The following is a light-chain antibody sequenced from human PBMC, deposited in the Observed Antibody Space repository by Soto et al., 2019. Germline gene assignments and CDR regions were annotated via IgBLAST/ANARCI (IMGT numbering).Light chain of an antibody. Sequence: QTVVTQEPSLTVSPGGTVTLTCGSSTGAVTSGHYPYWFQQKPGQAPRTLIYDTSNKHSWTPARFSGSLLGGKAALTLAGAQPEDEAEYYCLLSYSALYVFGTGTKVTVL. V-gene: IGLV7-46*01. CDR2: DTS. CDR3: LLSYSALYV. CDR1: TGAVTSGHY. J-gene: IGLJ1*01.